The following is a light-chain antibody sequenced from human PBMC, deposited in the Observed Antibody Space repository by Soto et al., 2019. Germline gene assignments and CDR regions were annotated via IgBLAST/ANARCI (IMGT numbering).Light chain of an antibody. CDR1: SSDVGGHNY. CDR3: SSYAGSNNPYV. J-gene: IGLJ1*01. CDR2: EVS. Sequence: QSALTQPPSASGCPGQSVASSCTGTSSDVGGHNYVSWYQQHPGKAPKLMIYEVSKRPSGVPDRFSGSKSGNTASLTVSGLQAEDEADYYCSSYAGSNNPYVFGTGTKVPVL. V-gene: IGLV2-8*01.